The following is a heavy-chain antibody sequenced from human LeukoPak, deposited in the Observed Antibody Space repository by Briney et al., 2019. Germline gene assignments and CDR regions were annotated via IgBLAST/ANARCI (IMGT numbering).Heavy chain of an antibody. CDR3: ARDYYGSGSNDY. Sequence: QPGGSLRLSCAASGFTLGSYSMNWVRQAPGKGLEWVSYISSSSSTRYYADSVKGRFTISRDNAKNSLFLQMNRLRAEDTAVYYCARDYYGSGSNDYWGQGTLVTVSS. D-gene: IGHD3-10*01. V-gene: IGHV3-48*01. CDR1: GFTLGSYS. J-gene: IGHJ4*02. CDR2: ISSSSSTR.